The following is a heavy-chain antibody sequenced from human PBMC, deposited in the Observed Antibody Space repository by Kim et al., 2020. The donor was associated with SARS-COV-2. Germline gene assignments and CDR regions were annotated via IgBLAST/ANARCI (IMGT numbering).Heavy chain of an antibody. CDR1: GGSISSGGYY. J-gene: IGHJ6*02. D-gene: IGHD2-2*01. Sequence: SETLSLTCTVSGGSISSGGYYWSWIRQHPGKGLEWIGYIYYSGSTYYNPSLKSRVTISVDTSKNQFSLKLSSVTAADTAVYYCARAPYQLLPYYYYYGMDVWGQGTTVTVSS. CDR2: IYYSGST. V-gene: IGHV4-31*03. CDR3: ARAPYQLLPYYYYYGMDV.